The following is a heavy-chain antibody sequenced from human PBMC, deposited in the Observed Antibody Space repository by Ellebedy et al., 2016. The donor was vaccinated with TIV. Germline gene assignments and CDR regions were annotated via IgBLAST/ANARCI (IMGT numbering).Heavy chain of an antibody. V-gene: IGHV3-23*01. CDR3: ARDENYGAEVIDY. CDR2: IFKDGGTT. D-gene: IGHD4-17*01. CDR1: GFTFSDYA. J-gene: IGHJ4*02. Sequence: GESLKISCAASGFTFSDYAMTWVRQAPGKGLEWVSTIFKDGGTTYYADSVTGRFTISRDNSKDTLSLQMNSLRDEDTAVYYCARDENYGAEVIDYWGQGTLVTVSS.